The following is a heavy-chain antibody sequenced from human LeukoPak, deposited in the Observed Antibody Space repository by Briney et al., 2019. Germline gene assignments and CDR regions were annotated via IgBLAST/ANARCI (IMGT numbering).Heavy chain of an antibody. CDR1: GFTFSSYS. V-gene: IGHV3-21*01. CDR2: IGSSSSYI. CDR3: ARDLGYDYVWGSYRYTGGAFDI. D-gene: IGHD3-16*02. J-gene: IGHJ3*02. Sequence: GGSLRLSCAASGFTFSSYSMNWVRQAPGKGLEWVSSIGSSSSYIYYADSVKGRFTISRDNAKNSLYLQMNSLRAEDTAVYYCARDLGYDYVWGSYRYTGGAFDIWGQGTMVTVSS.